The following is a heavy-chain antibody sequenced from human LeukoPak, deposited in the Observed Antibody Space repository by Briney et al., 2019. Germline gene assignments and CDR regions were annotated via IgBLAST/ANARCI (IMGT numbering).Heavy chain of an antibody. J-gene: IGHJ4*02. Sequence: GGSLRLSCAASGFTFSGSAMHWVRQASGKGLEWVGRIRSKTNNYATAYGASVKGRFTISRDDSKNTAYLQMNSLKTEDTAVYYCSSYGAYVGYFDYWGQGTLVTVSS. CDR1: GFTFSGSA. D-gene: IGHD4/OR15-4a*01. CDR3: SSYGAYVGYFDY. V-gene: IGHV3-73*01. CDR2: IRSKTNNYAT.